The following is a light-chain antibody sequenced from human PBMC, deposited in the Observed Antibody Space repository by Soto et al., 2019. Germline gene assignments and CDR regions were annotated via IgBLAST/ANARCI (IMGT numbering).Light chain of an antibody. CDR3: QQYGSSPGT. CDR1: QSVSSSY. J-gene: IGKJ2*01. CDR2: GAS. Sequence: EIVLTQSPGTLSLSQGERATLSCRASQSVSSSYLAWYQQKPGQAPRLLIYGASSRATGIPDRFSGSGSGTDFTLTISRLEPEAFAVYYCQQYGSSPGTFGQGTKLEIK. V-gene: IGKV3-20*01.